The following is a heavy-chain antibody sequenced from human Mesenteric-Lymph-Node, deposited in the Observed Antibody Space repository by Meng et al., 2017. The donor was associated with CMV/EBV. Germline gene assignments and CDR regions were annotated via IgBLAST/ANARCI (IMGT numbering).Heavy chain of an antibody. J-gene: IGHJ4*02. V-gene: IGHV3-23*03. CDR1: GFTFSSYA. D-gene: IGHD1-26*01. CDR2: IYSGGSST. CDR3: AKDSYRGSPH. Sequence: GGSLRLSCAASGFTFSSYAMSWVRQAPGKGLEWVSVIYSGGSSTYYADSVKGRFTISRDNSKNTLYLQMNSLRAEDTAVYYCAKDSYRGSPHWGQGTLVTVSS.